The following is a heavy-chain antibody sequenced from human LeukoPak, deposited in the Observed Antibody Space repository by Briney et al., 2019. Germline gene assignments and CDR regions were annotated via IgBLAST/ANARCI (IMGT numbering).Heavy chain of an antibody. CDR2: IYYSGST. Sequence: SETLSLTCTVSGYSISSGYYWGWIRQPPGKGLEWIGSIYYSGSTYYNPSLKSRVTISVDTSKNQFSLKLTSVTAADTAVYFCARGGYYGSGNDFRFDPWGQGTLVTVSS. J-gene: IGHJ5*02. D-gene: IGHD3-10*01. CDR3: ARGGYYGSGNDFRFDP. CDR1: GYSISSGYY. V-gene: IGHV4-38-2*02.